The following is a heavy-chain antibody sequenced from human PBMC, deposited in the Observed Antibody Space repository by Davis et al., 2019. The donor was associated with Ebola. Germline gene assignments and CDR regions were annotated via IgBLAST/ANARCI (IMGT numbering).Heavy chain of an antibody. CDR2: ISYDGDNN. CDR3: ARSVDTPVVPYFDY. CDR1: GFTFSSYT. J-gene: IGHJ4*02. V-gene: IGHV3-30*04. Sequence: GESLKISCAASGFTFSSYTLHWVRQAPGKGLEWVAVISYDGDNNYHADSVQGRFTISRDNSKNTQYLEMNSLRAEDTAVYYCARSVDTPVVPYFDYWGQGALVTVST. D-gene: IGHD5-18*01.